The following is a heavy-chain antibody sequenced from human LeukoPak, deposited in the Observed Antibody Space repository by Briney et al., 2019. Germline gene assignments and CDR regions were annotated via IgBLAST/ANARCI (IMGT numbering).Heavy chain of an antibody. Sequence: PGKSLRLSCAASGFTFSTYAMHWVRQAPGKGLEWLTVMSYDGNIKYYADSVKGRFTISRDNSENTLYLQMNSLRAEDTAVYFCAKDSLWGSYRYTYFDYWGQGTLVTVSS. CDR3: AKDSLWGSYRYTYFDY. J-gene: IGHJ4*02. D-gene: IGHD3-16*02. CDR2: MSYDGNIK. V-gene: IGHV3-30*18. CDR1: GFTFSTYA.